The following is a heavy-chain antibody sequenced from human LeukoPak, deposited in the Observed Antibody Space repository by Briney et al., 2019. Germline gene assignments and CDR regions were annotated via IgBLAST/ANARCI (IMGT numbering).Heavy chain of an antibody. Sequence: SVKVSCKASGYTFTSYGFSWVRQAPGQGLEWMGGIIPIFGTANYAQKFQGRVTITADESTSTAYMELSSLRSEDTAVYYCAEGIIDFTHYYGMDVWGQGTTVTVSS. D-gene: IGHD3-10*01. J-gene: IGHJ6*02. CDR3: AEGIIDFTHYYGMDV. V-gene: IGHV1-69*13. CDR2: IIPIFGTA. CDR1: GYTFTSYG.